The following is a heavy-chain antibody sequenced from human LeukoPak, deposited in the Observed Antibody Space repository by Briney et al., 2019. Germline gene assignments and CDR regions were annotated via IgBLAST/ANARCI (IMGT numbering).Heavy chain of an antibody. V-gene: IGHV3-73*01. J-gene: IGHJ4*02. CDR3: TRSNYYDSGGYYY. Sequence: GGSLRLSCAASGFTFSGSAMHWVRQASGKGLERVGRIRSKANSYATAYAASVKGRFTISRDDSKNTAYLQMNGLKTEDTAVYYCTRSNYYDSGGYYYWGQGTLVTVSS. CDR2: IRSKANSYAT. CDR1: GFTFSGSA. D-gene: IGHD3-22*01.